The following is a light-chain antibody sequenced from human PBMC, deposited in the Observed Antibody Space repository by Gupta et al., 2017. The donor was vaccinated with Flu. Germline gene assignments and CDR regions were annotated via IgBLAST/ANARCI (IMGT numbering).Light chain of an antibody. CDR3: QYYNTNNWV. V-gene: IGLV6-57*01. CDR1: SGSVGSEY. CDR2: EDN. Sequence: NFMLTQPHSVSESPGKTLTISGTRSSGSVGSEYVHWYQQRPGPSPTLLCYEDNHRPSGVPDRFFASIYGSTTSVTITISQVEAEADYYYSSQYYNTNNWVFGGGTKMTVL. J-gene: IGLJ2*01.